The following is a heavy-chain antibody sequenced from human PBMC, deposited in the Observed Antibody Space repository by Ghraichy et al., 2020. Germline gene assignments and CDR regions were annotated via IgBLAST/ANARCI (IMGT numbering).Heavy chain of an antibody. CDR2: IYYSGST. CDR1: GGSISSGGYY. V-gene: IGHV4-31*01. J-gene: IGHJ4*02. D-gene: IGHD6-13*01. Sequence: SQTLSLTCTVSGGSISSGGYYWSWIRQHPGKGLEWIGYIYYSGSTYYNPSLKSLVTISVDTSKNQFSLKLSSVTAADTVVYYCARGGGLAAVGFDYYFDYWGQGTLVTVSS. CDR3: ARGGGLAAVGFDYYFDY.